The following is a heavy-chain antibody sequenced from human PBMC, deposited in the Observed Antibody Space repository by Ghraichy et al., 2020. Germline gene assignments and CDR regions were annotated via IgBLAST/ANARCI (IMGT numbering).Heavy chain of an antibody. J-gene: IGHJ3*02. Sequence: SETLSLTCTVSGGSISSSSYYWGWIRQPPGKGLEWIGSIYYSGSTYYNPSLKSRVTISVDTSKNQFSLKLSSVTAADTAVYYCARHYVAVAGHQNDAFDIWGQGTMVTVSS. CDR1: GGSISSSSYY. CDR3: ARHYVAVAGHQNDAFDI. D-gene: IGHD6-19*01. CDR2: IYYSGST. V-gene: IGHV4-39*01.